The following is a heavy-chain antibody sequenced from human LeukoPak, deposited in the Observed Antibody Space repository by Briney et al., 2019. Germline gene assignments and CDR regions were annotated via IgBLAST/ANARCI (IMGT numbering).Heavy chain of an antibody. J-gene: IGHJ6*03. CDR3: ARTTEAHSWRTRYYDYYMDV. CDR2: INPSGGST. Sequence: GASVKVSCKASGYTFTSYYMHWVRQAPGQGLEWMGIINPSGGSTSYAQKFQGRVTMTRDTSTSTVYMELSSLRSEDTAVYYCARTTEAHSWRTRYYDYYMDVWGKGTTATVSS. V-gene: IGHV1-46*01. D-gene: IGHD6-13*01. CDR1: GYTFTSYY.